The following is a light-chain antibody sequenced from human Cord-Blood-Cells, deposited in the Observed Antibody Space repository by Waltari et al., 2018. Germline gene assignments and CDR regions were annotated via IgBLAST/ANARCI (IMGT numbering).Light chain of an antibody. Sequence: DIQMTQSPSSLSASVGDRVTITCRASQSISSYLNWYQQKPGKAPKLLIYAASSLQSGVPSRFGGSGYWTEFILTISSLQPEDFATYYCQQSYSTPYTFGQGTKLEIK. J-gene: IGKJ2*01. V-gene: IGKV1-39*01. CDR3: QQSYSTPYT. CDR1: QSISSY. CDR2: AAS.